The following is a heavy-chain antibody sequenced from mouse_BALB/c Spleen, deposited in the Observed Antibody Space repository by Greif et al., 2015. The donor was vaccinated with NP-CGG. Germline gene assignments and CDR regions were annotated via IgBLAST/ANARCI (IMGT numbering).Heavy chain of an antibody. V-gene: IGHV1-7*01. CDR2: INPSTGYT. D-gene: IGHD1-1*02. J-gene: IGHJ3*01. Sequence: QVQLQQSGAELAKPGASVKMSCKASGYTFTSYWMHWVKQRPGQGLEWIGYINPSTGYTEYNQKFKDKATLTADKSSSTAYMQLSSLTSEDSAVYYCARGGWPFAYWRQGTLVTVSA. CDR3: ARGGWPFAY. CDR1: GYTFTSYW.